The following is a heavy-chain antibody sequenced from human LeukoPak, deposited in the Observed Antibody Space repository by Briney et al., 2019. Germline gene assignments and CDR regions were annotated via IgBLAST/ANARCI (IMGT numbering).Heavy chain of an antibody. Sequence: GESLKISCKGSGYNFTNYWIGWVRQMPGKGLEWMGIIYPGDSDTTYSPSFQGQVTISADKSISTAYLQWSSLKASDTAMYYCARLPGYCSGGSCYFDYWGQGTLVTVSS. CDR3: ARLPGYCSGGSCYFDY. J-gene: IGHJ4*02. D-gene: IGHD2-15*01. V-gene: IGHV5-51*01. CDR2: IYPGDSDT. CDR1: GYNFTNYW.